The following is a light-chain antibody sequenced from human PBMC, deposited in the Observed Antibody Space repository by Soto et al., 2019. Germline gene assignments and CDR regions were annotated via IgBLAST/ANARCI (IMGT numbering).Light chain of an antibody. Sequence: QSVLTQPPSASGTPGQRVTISCSGSSSNIGSNAVNWYQQLPGTAPKLLIYSNNQRPSGVPDRFSCSKSGTSASLAISGLQSEDEADYYCAACDDSLNGQVVFGGGTKLTVL. V-gene: IGLV1-44*01. CDR2: SNN. J-gene: IGLJ2*01. CDR1: SSNIGSNA. CDR3: AACDDSLNGQVV.